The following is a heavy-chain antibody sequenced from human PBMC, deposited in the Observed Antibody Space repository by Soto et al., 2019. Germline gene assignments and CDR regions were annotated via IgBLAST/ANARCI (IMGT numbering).Heavy chain of an antibody. J-gene: IGHJ3*01. D-gene: IGHD1-26*01. CDR1: GFTFSTYA. Sequence: HPGGSLRLSCAASGFTFSTYAMSWVRQAPGKGLEWVSGISSGGGEKYYSDSVKGRFSISRDDSKSTLFLQMSSLSAEDTATYYCAKDRQSYNSAWDPFYFGGQGTVVTVSS. CDR2: ISSGGGEK. CDR3: AKDRQSYNSAWDPFYF. V-gene: IGHV3-23*01.